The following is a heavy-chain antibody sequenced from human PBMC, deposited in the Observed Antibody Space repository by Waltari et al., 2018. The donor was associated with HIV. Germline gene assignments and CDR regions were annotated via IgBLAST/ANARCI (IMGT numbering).Heavy chain of an antibody. D-gene: IGHD2-15*01. CDR2: LRRDTYEA. V-gene: IGHV3-7*03. Sequence: LVQSGGGEVQEGGSLVLSCSGSGFDFRRFTLNWVRQTPRGGLEWVASLRRDTYEANYLASVRGRFIISRDNAKSSAYLEMSSLRVEDTATYYCVRDDPGYVAIDYWGQGSQVVVS. CDR3: VRDDPGYVAIDY. CDR1: GFDFRRFT. J-gene: IGHJ4*02.